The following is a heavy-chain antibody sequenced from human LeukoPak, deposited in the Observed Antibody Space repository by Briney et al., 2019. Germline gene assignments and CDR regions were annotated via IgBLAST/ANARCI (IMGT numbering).Heavy chain of an antibody. CDR1: GYSITSGYN. V-gene: IGHV4-38-2*01. J-gene: IGHJ4*02. CDR2: IYHSGSA. Sequence: ASETLSLTCAVSGYSITSGYNWAWIRHPPGKVLEWIGSIYHSGSAYYNPSLTSLVTIAVDTSKNQFSLKLSSVTAADTAVYYWVRYCSSTTCYTRAVDYWGQGTLVTVSS. CDR3: VRYCSSTTCYTRAVDY. D-gene: IGHD2-2*02.